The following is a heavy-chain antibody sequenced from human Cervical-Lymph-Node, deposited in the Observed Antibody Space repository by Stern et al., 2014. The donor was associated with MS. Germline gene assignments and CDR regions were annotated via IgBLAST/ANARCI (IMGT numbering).Heavy chain of an antibody. D-gene: IGHD3-16*01. V-gene: IGHV3-74*01. J-gene: IGHJ4*02. CDR3: ARGVGDY. CDR1: GFNFSSYW. Sequence: EVQLVESGGGLVQPGGSLRLSCAAPGFNFSSYWMHWVRQFPEKGLFWVSQINRDGSDTSYADSVKGRFSISRDNIRNMLYLRMTSLRAEDTAVYYCARGVGDYWGQGARVTVSS. CDR2: INRDGSDT.